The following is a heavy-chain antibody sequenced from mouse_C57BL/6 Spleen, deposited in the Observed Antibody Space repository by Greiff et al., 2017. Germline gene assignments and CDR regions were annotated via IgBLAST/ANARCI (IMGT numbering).Heavy chain of an antibody. D-gene: IGHD2-1*01. CDR1: GYSITSGYY. V-gene: IGHV3-6*01. J-gene: IGHJ2*01. Sequence: EVQLQESGPGLAKPSQSLSLTCSVTGYSITSGYYWNWIRQFPGNKLEWMGYISYDGSNNYNPSLKNRISITRDTSKNQFFLKLNSVTTEDTATYYCARGGYGNLFDYWGQGTTLTVSS. CDR3: ARGGYGNLFDY. CDR2: ISYDGSN.